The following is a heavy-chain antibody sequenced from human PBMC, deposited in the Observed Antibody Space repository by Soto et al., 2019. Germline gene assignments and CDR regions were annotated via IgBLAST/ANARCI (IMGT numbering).Heavy chain of an antibody. J-gene: IGHJ5*02. Sequence: PSVKVSCKASGYTFTSYGISWVRQAPGQGLEWMGWISAYNGNTNYAQKLQGRVTMTTDTSTSTAYMELRSLRSDDTAVYYCARDLTERVWFDPWGQGTLVTVSS. V-gene: IGHV1-18*01. CDR3: ARDLTERVWFDP. CDR2: ISAYNGNT. CDR1: GYTFTSYG. D-gene: IGHD3-9*01.